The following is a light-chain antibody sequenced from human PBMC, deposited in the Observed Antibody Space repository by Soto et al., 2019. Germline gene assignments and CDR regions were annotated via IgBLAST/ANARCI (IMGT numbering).Light chain of an antibody. Sequence: DIQMTQSPSTLSASVGDRVTITCRASQSISDWLAWFQQKPGKAPKVLIYDAPTLESGVPSRFSGSGSGTEFTLTISSLQPEDSATYYCQQHNSSPWTFGQGTRVEIK. CDR1: QSISDW. V-gene: IGKV1-5*01. J-gene: IGKJ1*01. CDR3: QQHNSSPWT. CDR2: DAP.